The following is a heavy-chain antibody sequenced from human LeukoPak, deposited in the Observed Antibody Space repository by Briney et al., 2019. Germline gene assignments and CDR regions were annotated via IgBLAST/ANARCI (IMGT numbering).Heavy chain of an antibody. Sequence: SETLSLTCTVSGGSISSYYWSWIRQPPGKGLEWIGYIYYSGSTNYNPSLKSRVTISVDTSKNQFSPKLSSVTAADTAVYYCARRSSGSYFKSPFDYWGQGTLVTVSS. J-gene: IGHJ4*02. CDR1: GGSISSYY. CDR2: IYYSGST. CDR3: ARRSSGSYFKSPFDY. D-gene: IGHD3-10*01. V-gene: IGHV4-59*08.